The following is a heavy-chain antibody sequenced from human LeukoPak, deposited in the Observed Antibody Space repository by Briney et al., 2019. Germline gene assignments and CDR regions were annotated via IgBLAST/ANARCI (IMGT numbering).Heavy chain of an antibody. CDR1: GFTFSSYA. CDR3: ARGWSGSPSGAVDY. V-gene: IGHV3-21*01. Sequence: GGSLRLSCAASGFTFSSYAMHWVRQPPGKGLEWVSSISSSSSYIYYADSVKGRFTISRDNAKNSLYLQMNSLRAEDTAVYYCARGWSGSPSGAVDYWGQGTLVTVSS. CDR2: ISSSSSYI. D-gene: IGHD1-26*01. J-gene: IGHJ4*02.